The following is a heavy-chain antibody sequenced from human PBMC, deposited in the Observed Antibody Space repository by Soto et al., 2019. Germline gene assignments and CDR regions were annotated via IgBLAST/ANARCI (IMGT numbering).Heavy chain of an antibody. V-gene: IGHV3-48*03. CDR1: GFTFSIHE. J-gene: IGHJ4*02. CDR2: ISSIGVAT. CDR3: AREGRVGGIDY. Sequence: GGSLRLSCAASGFTFSIHEMNWVRQAQGKGLEWVSYISSIGVATYYADSVKGRFTISRDNAKNSLYLQMNSLRAEDKAVYYCAREGRVGGIDYWGQGTPVTVSS. D-gene: IGHD6-19*01.